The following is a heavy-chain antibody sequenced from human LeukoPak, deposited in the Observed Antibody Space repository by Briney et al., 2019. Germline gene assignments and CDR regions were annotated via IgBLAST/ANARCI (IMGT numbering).Heavy chain of an antibody. J-gene: IGHJ6*02. V-gene: IGHV1-69*04. D-gene: IGHD4-11*01. CDR3: ARDQEAVTTDYFYYGMDV. Sequence: ASVKVSCKASGGTFSNYAISRVQQAPGQGLEWMGRIIPMLGIANYAQKFQGRVTITADKSTSTAYMELSSLRSEDTAVYYCARDQEAVTTDYFYYGMDVWGQGTTLTVSS. CDR2: IIPMLGIA. CDR1: GGTFSNYA.